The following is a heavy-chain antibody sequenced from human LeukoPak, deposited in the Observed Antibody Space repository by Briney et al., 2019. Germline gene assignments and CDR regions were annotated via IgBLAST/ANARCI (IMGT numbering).Heavy chain of an antibody. CDR2: ISWDGGST. D-gene: IGHD5-24*01. CDR3: AKDRSSRDGYNLIDY. Sequence: GGSLRLSCAASGFTFDDYAMHWVRQAPGKGLEWVSLISWDGGSTCYADSVKGRFTISRDNSKNSLYLRMNSLRAEDTALYYCAKDRSSRDGYNLIDYWGQGTLVTVSS. CDR1: GFTFDDYA. V-gene: IGHV3-43D*04. J-gene: IGHJ4*02.